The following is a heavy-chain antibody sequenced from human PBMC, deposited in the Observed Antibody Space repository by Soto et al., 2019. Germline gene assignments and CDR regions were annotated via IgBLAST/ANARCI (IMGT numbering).Heavy chain of an antibody. D-gene: IGHD2-2*01. CDR3: ARVVPAAMDNYYYYGMDV. CDR2: IIPIFGTA. J-gene: IGHJ6*02. Sequence: ASVKVSCKASGGTFSSYAISWVRQAPGQGLEWMGGIIPIFGTANYAQKFQGRVTITADESTSTAYMELSSLRSEDTAVYYCARVVPAAMDNYYYYGMDVWGQGTTVTVSS. CDR1: GGTFSSYA. V-gene: IGHV1-69*13.